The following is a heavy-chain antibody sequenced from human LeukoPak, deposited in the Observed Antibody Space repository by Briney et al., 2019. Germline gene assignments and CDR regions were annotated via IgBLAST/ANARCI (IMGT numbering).Heavy chain of an antibody. J-gene: IGHJ6*02. Sequence: GGSLRLSCAASGFTVSSNYMSWVRQAPGKGLEWVSVIYSDGRTYYADSVKGRFTISRDNSKNTLYLQMNSLRAEDTAVYYCAKAALVRGVIIPYYYYSMDVWGQGTTVTVSS. V-gene: IGHV3-53*01. CDR1: GFTVSSNY. CDR3: AKAALVRGVIIPYYYYSMDV. CDR2: IYSDGRT. D-gene: IGHD3-10*01.